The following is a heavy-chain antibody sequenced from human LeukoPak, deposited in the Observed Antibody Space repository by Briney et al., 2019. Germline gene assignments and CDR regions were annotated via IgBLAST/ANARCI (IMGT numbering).Heavy chain of an antibody. CDR3: ARDDYGDSFQL. V-gene: IGHV4-61*02. J-gene: IGHJ1*01. CDR1: GESITSGQYY. Sequence: PSETLSLTCTVSGESITSGQYYWSWIRQSAVKGLEWIGRFYISGFTNYNPSPKSRVTISLDRSRNQFFLNLTSVTAADTAVYYCARDDYGDSFQLWGQGTLVTVSS. D-gene: IGHD4-17*01. CDR2: FYISGFT.